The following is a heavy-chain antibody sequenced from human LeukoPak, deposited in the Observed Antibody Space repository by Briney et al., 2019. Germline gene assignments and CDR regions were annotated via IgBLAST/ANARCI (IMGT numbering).Heavy chain of an antibody. D-gene: IGHD1-26*01. CDR2: IYPGDSDT. CDR3: ARIGVYSGSYYAYYYGMDV. CDR1: GYSFTGYW. Sequence: GESLKISCKGSGYSFTGYWIGWVRQMPGKGLEWMGIIYPGDSDTRYSPSFQGQVTISADKSISTAYLQWSSLKASDTAMYYCARIGVYSGSYYAYYYGMDVWGQGTTVTVSS. J-gene: IGHJ6*02. V-gene: IGHV5-51*01.